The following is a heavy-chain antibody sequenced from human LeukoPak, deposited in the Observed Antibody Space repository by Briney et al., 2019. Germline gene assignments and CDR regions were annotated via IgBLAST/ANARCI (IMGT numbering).Heavy chain of an antibody. CDR1: GFTFSSYA. CDR2: ISGGGGST. J-gene: IGHJ5*02. Sequence: RGSLRLSCAASGFTFSSYAMSWVRQAPGKGLEWVSTISGGGGSTYYADSVKGRFTISRDNSKNTLYLQMSSLRAEDTAVYYCAKDYSSSLTNWFDPWGQGTLVTVSS. D-gene: IGHD6-6*01. V-gene: IGHV3-23*01. CDR3: AKDYSSSLTNWFDP.